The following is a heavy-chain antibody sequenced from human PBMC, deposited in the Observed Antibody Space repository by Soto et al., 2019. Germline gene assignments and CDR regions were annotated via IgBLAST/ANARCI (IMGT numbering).Heavy chain of an antibody. CDR1: GFTVSLEY. Sequence: GGSLRLSCAASGFTVSLEYMSWVRQAPGKGLEWVSVIYSGGTTYYADSVKGRFSISRDNAKNTVYLQMNILRAEDMAVYYCERDLYASGRTDIWGRGTMVTVSS. V-gene: IGHV3-66*01. CDR2: IYSGGTT. J-gene: IGHJ3*02. CDR3: ERDLYASGRTDI. D-gene: IGHD2-2*01.